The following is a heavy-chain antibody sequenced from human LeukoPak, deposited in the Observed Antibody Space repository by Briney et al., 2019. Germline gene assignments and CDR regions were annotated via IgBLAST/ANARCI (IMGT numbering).Heavy chain of an antibody. J-gene: IGHJ4*02. CDR1: GFSFSSHG. Sequence: GGSLRLSCAASGFSFSSHGMNWVRQAPGKGLEGVSSISKSGTYIYYADSVRGRFTISRDNANNSLYLQMNSLRGEDTAMYYCARGSGTHFWGQGTRVTVSS. CDR3: ARGSGTHF. CDR2: ISKSGTYI. V-gene: IGHV3-21*01. D-gene: IGHD3-10*01.